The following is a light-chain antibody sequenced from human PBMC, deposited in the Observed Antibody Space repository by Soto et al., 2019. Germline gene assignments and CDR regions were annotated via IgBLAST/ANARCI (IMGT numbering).Light chain of an antibody. J-gene: IGKJ1*01. CDR1: EDISDY. CDR3: QKYNSAPRT. CDR2: AAS. Sequence: DIQMTQSPSSLSASVGDRITITCRASEDISDYLAWYQQNPGKVPKLLLYAASTLKSGVPSRFSGSGSGTDYTLTIISLQPEDVATYYCQKYNSAPRTFGQGTKVEVK. V-gene: IGKV1-27*01.